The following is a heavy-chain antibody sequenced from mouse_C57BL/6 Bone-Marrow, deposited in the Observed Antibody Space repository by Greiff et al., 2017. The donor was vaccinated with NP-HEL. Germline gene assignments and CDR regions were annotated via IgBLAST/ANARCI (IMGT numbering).Heavy chain of an antibody. CDR2: INPNNGGT. CDR3: ARDYYGLYYFDY. Sequence: VQLQQSGPELVKPGASVKMSCKASGYTFTDYNMHWVKQSHGKSLEWIGYINPNNGGTSYNQKFKGKATLTVNKSSSTAYMELRSLTSEDSAVYYCARDYYGLYYFDYWGQGTTLTVSS. V-gene: IGHV1-22*01. CDR1: GYTFTDYN. J-gene: IGHJ2*01. D-gene: IGHD1-1*01.